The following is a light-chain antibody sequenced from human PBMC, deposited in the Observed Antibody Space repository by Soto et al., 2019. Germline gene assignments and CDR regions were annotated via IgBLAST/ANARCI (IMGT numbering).Light chain of an antibody. Sequence: DIVMTQSPDSLAVSLGERATINCKSSQSVLYSSNNKNYLSWYQQKPGQPPKLLIYWASTRESGVPDRFSGRGYETAFTHTISSLQTEDVAVYYYQQYYTPPIAFGQRKRLEIK. V-gene: IGKV4-1*01. CDR2: WAS. CDR3: QQYYTPPIA. CDR1: QSVLYSSNNKNY. J-gene: IGKJ5*01.